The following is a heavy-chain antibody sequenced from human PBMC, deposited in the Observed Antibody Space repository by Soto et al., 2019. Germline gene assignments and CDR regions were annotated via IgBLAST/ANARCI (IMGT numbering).Heavy chain of an antibody. J-gene: IGHJ3*02. CDR2: ISAYNGNT. CDR1: GSTFTSYG. Sequence: QVQLVQSGAEVKKPGASVKVSCKASGSTFTSYGISWVRQAPGQGLEWMGWISAYNGNTNYAQKLQGRVTMTTDTSTSTAHMEQRSLRSDDTAVYHCASEPRVWDIVVVPSASPDTDAFDIWGQGTMVTVSS. D-gene: IGHD2-2*01. V-gene: IGHV1-18*04. CDR3: ASEPRVWDIVVVPSASPDTDAFDI.